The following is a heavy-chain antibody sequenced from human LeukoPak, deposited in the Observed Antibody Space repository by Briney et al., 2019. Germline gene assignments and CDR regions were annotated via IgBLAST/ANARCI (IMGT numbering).Heavy chain of an antibody. D-gene: IGHD1-26*01. J-gene: IGHJ4*02. V-gene: IGHV1-2*02. CDR1: GYTFTSYY. CDR3: ARDQGSGSYANY. CDR2: INPNSGGT. Sequence: ASVKVSCKASGYTFTSYYMHWVRQAPGQGLEWMGWINPNSGGTNYAQKFQGRVTMTRDTSISTAYMELSRLRSDDTAVYYCARDQGSGSYANYWGQGTLVTVSS.